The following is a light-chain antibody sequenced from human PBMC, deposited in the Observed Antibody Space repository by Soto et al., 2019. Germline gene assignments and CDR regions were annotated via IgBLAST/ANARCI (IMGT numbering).Light chain of an antibody. Sequence: EIVLTQSPGTLSLSPGERATLSCRASEPVPSSSLAWYQQSPGQAPRLLIHTASSRATGIPDRFSGIGYGTDFTLTISGLEPEDFAVYHCQQYGTSPFTFGQETRLEIK. CDR3: QQYGTSPFT. J-gene: IGKJ5*01. CDR1: EPVPSSS. V-gene: IGKV3-20*01. CDR2: TAS.